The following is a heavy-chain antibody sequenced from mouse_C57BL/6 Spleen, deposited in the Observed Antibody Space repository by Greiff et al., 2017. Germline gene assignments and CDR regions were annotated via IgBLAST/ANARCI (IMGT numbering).Heavy chain of an antibody. CDR1: GFTFSNYW. J-gene: IGHJ2*01. CDR3: AGEVDMDY. Sequence: EVMLVESGGGLVQPGGSMKLSCVASGFTFSNYWMNWVSQSPEKGLEWVAQIRLKSDNYATIYAESVKGRFTISRDYSKSSVYLQMNNLRAEDTGIYYCAGEVDMDYWGQGTTLTVSS. V-gene: IGHV6-3*01. CDR2: IRLKSDNYAT. D-gene: IGHD1-1*02.